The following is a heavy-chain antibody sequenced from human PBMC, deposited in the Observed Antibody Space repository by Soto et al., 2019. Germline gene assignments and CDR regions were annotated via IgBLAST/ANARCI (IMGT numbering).Heavy chain of an antibody. V-gene: IGHV3-23*01. J-gene: IGHJ4*02. CDR1: GFSFSSYA. Sequence: EVQLLESGGGMVPPGGSLRLSCAASGFSFSSYAMSWVRQSPGKGLEWVSSVSGNSGSSYYADSGKGRFTISRDNSKNTLCLEMNSLRAEDTAVYYCVKDTVVVPAAGRGFDYWGQGTLVTVSS. CDR2: VSGNSGSS. D-gene: IGHD2-2*01. CDR3: VKDTVVVPAAGRGFDY.